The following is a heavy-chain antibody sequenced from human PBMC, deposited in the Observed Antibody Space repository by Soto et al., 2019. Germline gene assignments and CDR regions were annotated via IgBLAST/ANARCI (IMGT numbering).Heavy chain of an antibody. CDR1: GYTFSSYG. CDR2: ISAYNGNT. Sequence: ASVKVFCQASGYTFSSYGISWVRQAPGQGLEWMGWISAYNGNTNYAQKLQGRVTMTTNTSITTANMELRSLRSEDTAVYYCARGKGPAGDIVVVVAATGYFDYWGQGTLVTVSS. V-gene: IGHV1-18*01. J-gene: IGHJ4*02. D-gene: IGHD2-15*01. CDR3: ARGKGPAGDIVVVVAATGYFDY.